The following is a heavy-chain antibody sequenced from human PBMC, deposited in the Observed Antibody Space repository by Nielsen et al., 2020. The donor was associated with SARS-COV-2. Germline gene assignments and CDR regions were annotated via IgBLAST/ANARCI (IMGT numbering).Heavy chain of an antibody. CDR2: IYYSGST. CDR3: ARVPLRFPFDS. J-gene: IGHJ4*02. CDR1: GDSITSRGNY. Sequence: SETLSLTCTVYGDSITSRGNYWAWIRQSPAKGLEWIGSIYYSGSTHYNPSLKSRVAISMEKSKNQFSLKLSSVTAADTAVYYCARVPLRFPFDSWGQGTLVTVSS. V-gene: IGHV4-39*07.